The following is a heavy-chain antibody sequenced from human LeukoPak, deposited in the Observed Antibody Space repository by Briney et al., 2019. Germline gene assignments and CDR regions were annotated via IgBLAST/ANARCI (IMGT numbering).Heavy chain of an antibody. CDR3: ARLKETPDVSLSFDP. D-gene: IGHD1-14*01. CDR2: IYTSGST. Sequence: SETLSLTCTVSGGSISSYYWSWSRQPPGKGLEWIGYIYTSGSTNYNPSLKSRVTISVDTSKNQFSLKLSSVTAADTAVYYCARLKETPDVSLSFDPWGQGTLVTVSS. CDR1: GGSISSYY. J-gene: IGHJ5*02. V-gene: IGHV4-4*09.